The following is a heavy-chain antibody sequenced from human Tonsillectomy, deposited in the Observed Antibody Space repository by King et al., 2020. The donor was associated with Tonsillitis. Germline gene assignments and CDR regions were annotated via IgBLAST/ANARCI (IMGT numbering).Heavy chain of an antibody. CDR3: AKDLSDYYYYDYGMDV. V-gene: IGHV3-30*02. J-gene: IGHJ6*02. Sequence: VQLVESGGGVVQPGGSLRLSCAASGFTFSSYGMHWVRQAPGKGLEWVAFIQYDGSNKYYADSVKGRFTISRDNSKNTLSLQMNSLRAEDTAVYYCAKDLSDYYYYDYGMDVWGQGTTVTVSS. CDR1: GFTFSSYG. CDR2: IQYDGSNK.